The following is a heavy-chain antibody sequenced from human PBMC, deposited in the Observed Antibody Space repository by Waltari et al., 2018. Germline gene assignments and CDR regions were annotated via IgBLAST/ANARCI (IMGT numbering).Heavy chain of an antibody. D-gene: IGHD6-13*01. CDR3: TKVSSSWYLFDY. CDR1: GFTFVHYV. Sequence: EVQLVESGGGLVHPGRSLRLSGSALGFTFVHYVLRWFRQAPGKGLEWVGSSRSKAYGGTTEYAASVKGRFTISRDDSKSIAYLQMNSLKTEDTAVYYCTKVSSSWYLFDYWGQGTLVTVSS. CDR2: SRSKAYGGTT. V-gene: IGHV3-49*03. J-gene: IGHJ4*02.